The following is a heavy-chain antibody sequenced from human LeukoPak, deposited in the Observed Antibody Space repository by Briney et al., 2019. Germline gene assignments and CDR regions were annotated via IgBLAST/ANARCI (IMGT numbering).Heavy chain of an antibody. V-gene: IGHV1-69*13. CDR1: GGTFSSYA. J-gene: IGHJ4*02. CDR3: ARDVTLIAAAGTIYYFDY. Sequence: ASVKVSCKAPGGTFSSYAISWVRQAPGQGLVWMGGIIPIFGTANYAQKFQGRVTITADESTSTAYMELSSLRSEDTAVYYCARDVTLIAAAGTIYYFDYWGQGTLVTVSS. CDR2: IIPIFGTA. D-gene: IGHD6-13*01.